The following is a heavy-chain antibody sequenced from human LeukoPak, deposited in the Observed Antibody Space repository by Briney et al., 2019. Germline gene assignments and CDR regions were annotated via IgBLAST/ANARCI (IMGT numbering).Heavy chain of an antibody. D-gene: IGHD3-22*01. CDR2: IYSGGST. V-gene: IGHV3-53*01. J-gene: IGHJ4*02. CDR3: ARDSGGYSH. CDR1: GFTISSNY. Sequence: GESLKISCAASGFTISSNYMSWVRQAPGKGLEWVSVIYSGGSTYYADSVKGRFTISRDNSKNTLYLQMNSLRAEDTAVYYCARDSGGYSHWGQGTLVTVSS.